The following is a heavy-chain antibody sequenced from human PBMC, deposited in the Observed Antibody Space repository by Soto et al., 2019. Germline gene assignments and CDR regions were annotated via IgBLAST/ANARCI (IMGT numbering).Heavy chain of an antibody. CDR2: IIPIFGTA. V-gene: IGHV1-69*01. J-gene: IGHJ4*02. CDR1: GGTFSSYA. CDR3: ARVVEVRGVQS. Sequence: QVQLVQSGAEVKKPGSSVKVSCKASGGTFSSYAISWVRQAPGQGLEWLGGIIPIFGTANYAQKFQGRVTITAYDSTSTAYVELSSLRSEDTAVYYCARVVEVRGVQSWGQGTLVIVSS. D-gene: IGHD3-10*01.